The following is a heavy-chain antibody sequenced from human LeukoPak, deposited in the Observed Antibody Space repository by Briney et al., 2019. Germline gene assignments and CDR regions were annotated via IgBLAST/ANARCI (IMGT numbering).Heavy chain of an antibody. V-gene: IGHV3-33*01. CDR1: GFTFSSYG. CDR2: IWYDGSNK. Sequence: GGSLRLSCAASGFTFSSYGMHWVRQASGKGLEWVSVIWYDGSNKYYADSVKGRFTISRENSKHTLYLQMSSLRAAATAVYYCARPSTHETYSYYGMDAWGQGTPVTVSS. CDR3: ARPSTHETYSYYGMDA. J-gene: IGHJ6*01.